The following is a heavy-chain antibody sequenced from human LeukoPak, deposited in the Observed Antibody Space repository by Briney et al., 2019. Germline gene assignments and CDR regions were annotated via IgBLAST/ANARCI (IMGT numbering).Heavy chain of an antibody. CDR1: GGTFSSYA. CDR3: ARHEYSSSSPDY. CDR2: IIPIFGTA. Sequence: SVKVSCKASGGTFSSYAISWVRQAPGQGLEWMGGIIPIFGTANYAQKFQGRVTVTTDESTSTAYMELSSLRSEDTAVYYCARHEYSSSSPDYWGQGTLVTVSS. J-gene: IGHJ4*02. D-gene: IGHD6-6*01. V-gene: IGHV1-69*05.